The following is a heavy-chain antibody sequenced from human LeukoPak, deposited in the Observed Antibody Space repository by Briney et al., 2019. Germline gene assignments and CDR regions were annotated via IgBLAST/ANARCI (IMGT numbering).Heavy chain of an antibody. D-gene: IGHD4-23*01. V-gene: IGHV3-33*01. J-gene: IGHJ4*02. Sequence: PGGSLRLSCAASGFTFSNYGMHWVRQAPGKGLEWVAVIWYDASNKYYADSVNGRFTIIRDNSKNTLYLQMNSLGAEDTAVYYCARDRCGANSPFDDWGQGTLVTVSS. CDR1: GFTFSNYG. CDR3: ARDRCGANSPFDD. CDR2: IWYDASNK.